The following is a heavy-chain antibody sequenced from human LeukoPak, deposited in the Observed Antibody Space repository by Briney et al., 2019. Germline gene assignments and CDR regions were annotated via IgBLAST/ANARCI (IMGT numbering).Heavy chain of an antibody. CDR1: GFTFSSYA. V-gene: IGHV3-23*01. D-gene: IGHD2-15*01. CDR2: ISGSGGST. CDR3: AKVAADLGYCSGGSCYDFDY. Sequence: GGSLRLSCAVSGFTFSSYAMSWVRQAPGKGLEWVSAISGSGGSTYYADSVKGRLTISRDTSKNTLYLQMNSLRAEDTAVYYCAKVAADLGYCSGGSCYDFDYWGQGTLVTVSS. J-gene: IGHJ4*02.